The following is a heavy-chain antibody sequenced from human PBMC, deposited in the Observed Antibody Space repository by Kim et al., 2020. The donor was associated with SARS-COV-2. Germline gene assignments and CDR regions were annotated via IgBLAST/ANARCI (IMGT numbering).Heavy chain of an antibody. D-gene: IGHD3-9*01. Sequence: GGSLRLSCAASGFTFSSYAMHWVRQAPGKGLEWVAVISYDGSNKYYADSVKGRFTISRDNSKNTLYLQMNSLRAEDTAVYYCASFLSPPTQIRYFDWLLFKTPANYWGQETLVTVSS. J-gene: IGHJ4*02. CDR2: ISYDGSNK. CDR1: GFTFSSYA. V-gene: IGHV3-30*04. CDR3: ASFLSPPTQIRYFDWLLFKTPANY.